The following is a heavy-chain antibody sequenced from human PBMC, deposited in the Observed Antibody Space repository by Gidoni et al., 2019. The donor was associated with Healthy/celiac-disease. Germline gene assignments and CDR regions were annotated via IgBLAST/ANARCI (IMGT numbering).Heavy chain of an antibody. CDR1: AFPFSRYA. CDR3: AKGRYSPVEMATTFLYYGMDV. CDR2: ISGCGGST. Sequence: EVQLVESGGGLVQPGGSLRLTCAASAFPFSRYALSLVRQAPGKGLEWVSAISGCGGSTNYADSVKGRFTISRDNSKNTLYLQMNSLGAEDTAVYYCAKGRYSPVEMATTFLYYGMDVWGQGTTVTVSS. V-gene: IGHV3-23*04. J-gene: IGHJ6*02. D-gene: IGHD5-12*01.